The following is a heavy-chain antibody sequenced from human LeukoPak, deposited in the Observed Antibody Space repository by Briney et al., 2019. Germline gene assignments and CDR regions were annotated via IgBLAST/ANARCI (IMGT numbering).Heavy chain of an antibody. CDR2: IHYSGST. D-gene: IGHD6-19*01. CDR1: GGSISNYY. V-gene: IGHV4-59*01. CDR3: ERDRYSSGWYRGSDRFDP. Sequence: SETLSLTCTVSGGSISNYYWSWIRQPQGEGLGWIGHIHYSGSTNYNPSLKSRITISVDTSKNQFSLKLTSVTAADTAVYYCERDRYSSGWYRGSDRFDPWGQGTLVTVSS. J-gene: IGHJ5*02.